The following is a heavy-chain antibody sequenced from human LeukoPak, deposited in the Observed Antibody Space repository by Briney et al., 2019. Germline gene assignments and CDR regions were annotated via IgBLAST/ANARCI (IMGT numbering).Heavy chain of an antibody. CDR2: INHSGST. Sequence: PSETLSLTCAVYGGSFSGYYWSWIRQPPGKGLEWIGEINHSGSTNYNPSLKSRVTISVDTSKNQYSLKLGSVTAADTAVYYCARGREYCSSTSCTLRYFYRWGRGTLATVCS. CDR3: ARGREYCSSTSCTLRYFYR. J-gene: IGHJ2*01. D-gene: IGHD2-2*01. CDR1: GGSFSGYY. V-gene: IGHV4-34*01.